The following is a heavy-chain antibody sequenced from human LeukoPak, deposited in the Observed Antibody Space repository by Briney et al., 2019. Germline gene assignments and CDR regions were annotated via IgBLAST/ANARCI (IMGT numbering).Heavy chain of an antibody. D-gene: IGHD3-22*01. CDR2: ISSSSSTI. V-gene: IGHV3-48*04. CDR1: GFTFSRYS. J-gene: IGHJ4*02. Sequence: PGGSLRLSCAASGFTFSRYSMNWVRQAPGKGLEWVSYISSSSSTIYYTDSVKGRFTISRDNAKNSLYLQMNSLRAEDTAVYYCARDFVGDYDSSGYYSDYWGQGTLVTVSS. CDR3: ARDFVGDYDSSGYYSDY.